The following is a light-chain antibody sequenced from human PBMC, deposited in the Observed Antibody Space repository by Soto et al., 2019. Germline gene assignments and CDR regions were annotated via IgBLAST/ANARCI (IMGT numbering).Light chain of an antibody. CDR2: ASS. CDR1: QTISRY. V-gene: IGKV1-39*01. Sequence: DIQLTQSPASLSASVGDGVTITCRASQTISRYLNWYQQKPGTAPKLLIYASSTLQSGVPARFSGRGSGTDFTLTISSLQPEDFATYYCLQDYNYPLTFGGGTKVDI. CDR3: LQDYNYPLT. J-gene: IGKJ4*01.